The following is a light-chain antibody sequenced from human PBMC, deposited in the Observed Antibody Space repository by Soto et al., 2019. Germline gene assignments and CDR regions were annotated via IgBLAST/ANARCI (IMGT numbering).Light chain of an antibody. CDR2: DVS. CDR3: SSNTSSSTHV. Sequence: QSVLTQPASVSGSPGQSITISCTGTSSVVGGYNYVSWYQQPPGKAPKLMIYDVSNRPSGVSNRFSGSKSGNTASLTISGLQAEDEADYYCSSNTSSSTHVFGTGTKVPV. J-gene: IGLJ1*01. V-gene: IGLV2-14*01. CDR1: SSVVGGYNY.